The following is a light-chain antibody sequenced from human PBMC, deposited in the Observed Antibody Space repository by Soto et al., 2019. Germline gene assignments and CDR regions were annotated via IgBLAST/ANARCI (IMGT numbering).Light chain of an antibody. CDR1: QRVSGS. CDR3: QQYNNWPPIT. V-gene: IGKV3-15*01. Sequence: VLTQSPGSLSLSPGDRATLSCRASQRVSGSSLAWYQQKPGQAPRLLIYGASTRATDIPARFSGSGSETEFTLTISTLQSEDFAVYYCQQYNNWPPITFGQGTRLEIK. J-gene: IGKJ5*01. CDR2: GAS.